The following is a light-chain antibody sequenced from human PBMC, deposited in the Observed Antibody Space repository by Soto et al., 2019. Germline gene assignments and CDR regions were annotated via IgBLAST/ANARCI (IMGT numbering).Light chain of an antibody. CDR1: QSVSNNY. V-gene: IGKV3-20*01. CDR2: GSS. CDR3: QQYGSSPPYT. Sequence: EVVLTQSPGTLSLSPGERATLSCRASQSVSNNYFAWYQQKPGQAPRLLIFGSSDRATGIPDRFSGSGSGTDFTLTIRRLEPADFAVYYCQQYGSSPPYTFGQGTKLEIK. J-gene: IGKJ2*01.